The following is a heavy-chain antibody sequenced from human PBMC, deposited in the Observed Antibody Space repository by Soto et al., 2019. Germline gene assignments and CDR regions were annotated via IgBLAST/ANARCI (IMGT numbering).Heavy chain of an antibody. CDR3: ARALSGGDGYNYLWYFDL. J-gene: IGHJ2*01. CDR2: IYYSGST. V-gene: IGHV4-31*03. Sequence: QVQLQESGPGLVKPSQTLSLTCTVSGGSISSGGYYWSWIRQHPGKGLEWIGYIYYSGSTYYNPSLKSRVTISLHTSNNQCSLKLSSVTAADTAVYYCARALSGGDGYNYLWYFDLWGRGTLVTV. D-gene: IGHD5-12*01. CDR1: GGSISSGGYY.